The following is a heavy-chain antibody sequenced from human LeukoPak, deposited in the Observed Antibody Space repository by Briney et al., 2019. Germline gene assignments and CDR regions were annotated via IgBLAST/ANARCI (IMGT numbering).Heavy chain of an antibody. V-gene: IGHV3-30*18. J-gene: IGHJ4*02. CDR3: AKSPIVVVTAIPYYFDY. D-gene: IGHD2-21*02. Sequence: GGSLRLSCAASGFTFSSYGMHWVRQAPGKGLEWVAVISYDGSNRYYADSVKGRFTISRDNSKNTLYLQMNSLRAEDTAVYYCAKSPIVVVTAIPYYFDYWGQGTLVTVSS. CDR2: ISYDGSNR. CDR1: GFTFSSYG.